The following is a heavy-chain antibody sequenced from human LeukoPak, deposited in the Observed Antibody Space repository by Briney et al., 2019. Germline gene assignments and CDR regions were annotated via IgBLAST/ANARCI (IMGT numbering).Heavy chain of an antibody. J-gene: IGHJ4*02. CDR1: GFTFSTYW. CDR2: IKKNGIEK. CDR3: ARMAGGLWDY. Sequence: GGSLRLSCAASGFTFSTYWMSWVRQTPGKGLEWVANIKKNGIEKYYVDSVKGRFTISRDDAKNSLYLQMNSLRAEDTAVYYCARMAGGLWDYWGQGTLVTVSS. V-gene: IGHV3-7*05. D-gene: IGHD5-24*01.